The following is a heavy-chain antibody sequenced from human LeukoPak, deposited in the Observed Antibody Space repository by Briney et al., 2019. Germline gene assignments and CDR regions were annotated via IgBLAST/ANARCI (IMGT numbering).Heavy chain of an antibody. D-gene: IGHD3-22*01. J-gene: IGHJ3*01. CDR3: ARDYFDSSAYYYGKGFDD. CDR1: GDSISSGGHY. CDR2: IYPSGTT. V-gene: IGHV4-31*03. Sequence: SETLSLTCTVSGDSISSGGHYWSWIRQNAGKGLEWIGYIYPSGTTYYSPSLRGRLTISVDTSKNQFSLRLTSVTAADTAVYYCARDYFDSSAYYYGKGFDDWGQGTMVTVSS.